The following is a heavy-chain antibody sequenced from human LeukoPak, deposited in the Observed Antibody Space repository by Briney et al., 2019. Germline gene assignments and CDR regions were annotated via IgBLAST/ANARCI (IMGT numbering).Heavy chain of an antibody. D-gene: IGHD3-3*01. CDR2: IIPIFGTT. J-gene: IGHJ4*02. V-gene: IGHV1-69*13. Sequence: SVKVSCKASGGTFSSYAISWVRQAPGQGLEWMGGIIPIFGTTNYAQNFQGRVTITADESTSTVYMELSSLRSQDTAVYYCASPAAWSGYYTYYFDYWGQGTLVTVSS. CDR3: ASPAAWSGYYTYYFDY. CDR1: GGTFSSYA.